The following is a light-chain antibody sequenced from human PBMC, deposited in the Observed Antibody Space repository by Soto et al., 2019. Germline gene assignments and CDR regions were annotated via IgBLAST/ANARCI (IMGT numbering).Light chain of an antibody. CDR2: YHS. V-gene: IGLV3-21*04. Sequence: SYELTQPPSVSVAPGKTARITCGGNNIGSKSVHWYQQKPGQAPVLVIYYHSDRPSGIPERFSGSNSGNTATLTISRVEAGDEADYYCQVWDSSSYHVVFGGGTKLTVL. CDR3: QVWDSSSYHVV. CDR1: NIGSKS. J-gene: IGLJ2*01.